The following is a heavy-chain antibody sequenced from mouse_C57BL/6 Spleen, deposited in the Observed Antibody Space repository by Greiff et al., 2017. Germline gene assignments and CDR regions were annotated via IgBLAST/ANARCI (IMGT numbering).Heavy chain of an antibody. D-gene: IGHD2-5*01. J-gene: IGHJ1*03. V-gene: IGHV1-52*01. CDR1: GYTFTSYW. CDR3: ASNRAYYSNPYWYFDV. CDR2: IDPSDSET. Sequence: QVQLKQSGAELVRPGSSVKLSCKASGYTFTSYWMHWVKQRPIQGLEWIGNIDPSDSETHYNQKFKDKATLTVDKSSSTAYMQLSSLTSEDSAVYYCASNRAYYSNPYWYFDVWGTGTTVTVSS.